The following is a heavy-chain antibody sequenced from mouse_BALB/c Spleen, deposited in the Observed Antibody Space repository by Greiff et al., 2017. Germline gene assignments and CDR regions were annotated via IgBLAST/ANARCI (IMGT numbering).Heavy chain of an antibody. J-gene: IGHJ2*01. V-gene: IGHV5-12-1*01. CDR1: GFAFSSYD. CDR2: ISSGGGST. Sequence: EVNVVESGGGLVKPGGSLKLSCAASGFAFSSYDMSWVRQTPEKRLEWVAYISSGGGSTYYPDTVKGRFTISRDNAKNTLYLQMSSLKSEDTAMYYCARHMITTGGYYFDYWGQGTTLTVSS. D-gene: IGHD2-4*01. CDR3: ARHMITTGGYYFDY.